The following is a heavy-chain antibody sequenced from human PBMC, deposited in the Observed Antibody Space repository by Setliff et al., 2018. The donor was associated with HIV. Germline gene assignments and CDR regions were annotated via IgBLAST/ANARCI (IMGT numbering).Heavy chain of an antibody. Sequence: NLSETLSLTCSVSGDSLSSGDSYWAWIRQPPGKGLEWIGSIYYTGSTFSNPSLKSRVTISGDTTRSQFSLKLDSVTAADTALYYCARRSLNSTPDAFGIWGQGTMVT. CDR2: IYYTGST. D-gene: IGHD1-26*01. CDR3: ARRSLNSTPDAFGI. V-gene: IGHV4-39*01. CDR1: GDSLSSGDSY. J-gene: IGHJ3*02.